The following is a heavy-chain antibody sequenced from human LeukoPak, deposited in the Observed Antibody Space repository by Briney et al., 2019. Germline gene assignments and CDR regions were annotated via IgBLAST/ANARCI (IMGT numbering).Heavy chain of an antibody. J-gene: IGHJ1*01. V-gene: IGHV1-2*02. Sequence: ASVTASFKASGYTFTVYYMHWVRQAPGQGLEWMGWINPNSGGTNYAQKFQGRVTMTRDTSISTAYMELSRLRSDDTAVYYCARGGIYCSGGSCYDYFQHWGQGTLVTVSS. CDR1: GYTFTVYY. CDR2: INPNSGGT. CDR3: ARGGIYCSGGSCYDYFQH. D-gene: IGHD2-15*01.